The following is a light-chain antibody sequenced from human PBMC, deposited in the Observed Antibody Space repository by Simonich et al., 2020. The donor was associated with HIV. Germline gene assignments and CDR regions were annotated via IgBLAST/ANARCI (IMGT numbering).Light chain of an antibody. CDR3: QVWDSSSDVV. CDR2: DDS. Sequence: SYVLTQPPSVSVAPGKTARITCGGNNIGSKSVHWYQHKPGQAPVLVVYDDSDRPSGMHERFSGSNSGNTATLTISRVEAGDEADYYCQVWDSSSDVVFGGGTKLTVL. CDR1: NIGSKS. J-gene: IGLJ2*01. V-gene: IGLV3-21*03.